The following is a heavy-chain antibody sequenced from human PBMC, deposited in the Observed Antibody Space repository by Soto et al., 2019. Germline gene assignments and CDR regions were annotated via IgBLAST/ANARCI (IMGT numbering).Heavy chain of an antibody. CDR2: VSGGGDAT. J-gene: IGHJ2*01. Sequence: EVQLLESGGGLVQPGGSLRLSCAASGFTFSSFAMNWVRQAPGKGLEWVSGVSGGGDATFYADSVKGRFTISRVQSKNTLYLQMNSLRAEDTAVYYCVRKIVGTTTSGASRYFDVWGRGTLVTVSS. CDR1: GFTFSSFA. V-gene: IGHV3-23*01. D-gene: IGHD1-26*01. CDR3: VRKIVGTTTSGASRYFDV.